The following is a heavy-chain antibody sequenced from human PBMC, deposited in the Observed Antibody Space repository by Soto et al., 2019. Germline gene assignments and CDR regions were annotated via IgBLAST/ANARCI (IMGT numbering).Heavy chain of an antibody. V-gene: IGHV4-34*01. CDR2: ISHSGST. Sequence: SETLSLTCAVYGGSFSGYYWSWIRQPPGKGLEWIGEISHSGSTNYNPSLKSRVTISVDTSKNQFSLKLSSVTAADTAVYYCARGLWFGEAYYYYYGMDVWGQGTTVTVSS. D-gene: IGHD3-10*01. J-gene: IGHJ6*02. CDR3: ARGLWFGEAYYYYYGMDV. CDR1: GGSFSGYY.